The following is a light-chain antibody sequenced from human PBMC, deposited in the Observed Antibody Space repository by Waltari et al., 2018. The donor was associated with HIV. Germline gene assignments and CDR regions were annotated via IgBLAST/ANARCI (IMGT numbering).Light chain of an antibody. CDR3: CSYAGIYTYVK. Sequence: QSALTQPRSVSGSPGPSVSISCTGTSSDVGGYHYVSWYQQHPDKAPKLMIYDVSQRPSGVPDRFSGSKSGNTASLTISGLQAEDEADYYCCSYAGIYTYVKFGGGTKLTVL. V-gene: IGLV2-11*01. CDR2: DVS. J-gene: IGLJ2*01. CDR1: SSDVGGYHY.